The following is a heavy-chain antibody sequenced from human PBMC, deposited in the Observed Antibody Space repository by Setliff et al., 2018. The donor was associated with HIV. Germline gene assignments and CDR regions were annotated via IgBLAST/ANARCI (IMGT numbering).Heavy chain of an antibody. V-gene: IGHV4-31*03. J-gene: IGHJ3*02. D-gene: IGHD6-19*01. CDR3: ATEMAAIRQDAFDI. CDR2: IYYSGDT. Sequence: SETLSLTCSVSGVSISNGVYFWSWLRQHPGKGLEWVGYIYYSGDTYYNPSLKSRVTISVDTSENRFSLTLNSVTAADTAVYYCATEMAAIRQDAFDIWGQGTMVTVSS. CDR1: GVSISNGVYF.